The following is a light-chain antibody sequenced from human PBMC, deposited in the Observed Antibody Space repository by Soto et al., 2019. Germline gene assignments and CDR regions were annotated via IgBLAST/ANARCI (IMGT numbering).Light chain of an antibody. CDR2: EVS. CDR1: SSDVGSYNL. Sequence: QSALTQPASVSGCPGQSITISCTGTSSDVGSYNLVSWYQQHPGKAPKLMIYEVSKRPSGVSNRFSGSKSGNTASLTISGLQAEDEADYYCCSYAGSSTVFGGGTKVTVL. J-gene: IGLJ2*01. V-gene: IGLV2-23*02. CDR3: CSYAGSSTV.